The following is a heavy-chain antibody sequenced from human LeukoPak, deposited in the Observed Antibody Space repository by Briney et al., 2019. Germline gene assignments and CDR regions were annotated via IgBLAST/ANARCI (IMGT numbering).Heavy chain of an antibody. CDR1: GGTFSSYA. J-gene: IGHJ4*02. Sequence: SVKVSCKASGGTFSSYAISWVRQAPGQGLEWVGRIIPIFGTANYAQKFQGRVTITTDESTSTAYMELSSLRSEDTAVYYCARAPGGYSYGYDEGLDYWGQGTLVTVSS. V-gene: IGHV1-69*05. CDR3: ARAPGGYSYGYDEGLDY. D-gene: IGHD5-18*01. CDR2: IIPIFGTA.